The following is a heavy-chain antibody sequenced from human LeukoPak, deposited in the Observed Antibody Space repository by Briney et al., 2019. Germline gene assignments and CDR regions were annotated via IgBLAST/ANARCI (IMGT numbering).Heavy chain of an antibody. J-gene: IGHJ4*02. CDR3: ARYSKIDY. Sequence: GGSLRLSCAASGFTFSSYAMHWVRQAPGKGLEWVAVISYDGSNKYYADSVKGRFTISRDNSKNTLYLQMNSLRAEDTAVYYCARYSKIDYWGQGTLVTVSS. V-gene: IGHV3-30*01. CDR2: ISYDGSNK. D-gene: IGHD2-21*01. CDR1: GFTFSSYA.